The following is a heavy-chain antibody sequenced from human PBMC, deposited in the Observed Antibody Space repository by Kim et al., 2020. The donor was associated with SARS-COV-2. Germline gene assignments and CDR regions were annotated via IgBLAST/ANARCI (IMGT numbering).Heavy chain of an antibody. V-gene: IGHV3-23*01. CDR2: ISDNGGGT. J-gene: IGHJ4*02. CDR3: AKSGSGSYYSGIGY. CDR1: GFTFSSYA. D-gene: IGHD3-10*01. Sequence: GGSLRLSCAASGFTFSSYAMSWVRQAPGKGLDWVSGISDNGGGTYYADSVKGRFTISRDDSKNTLYLQMNSLGAEDTAVYFCAKSGSGSYYSGIGYWGQGALVTVSS.